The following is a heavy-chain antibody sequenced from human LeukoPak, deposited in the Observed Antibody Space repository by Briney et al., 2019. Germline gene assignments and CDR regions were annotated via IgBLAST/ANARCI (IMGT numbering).Heavy chain of an antibody. J-gene: IGHJ4*02. D-gene: IGHD1-14*01. CDR1: GFTFSNYW. Sequence: GGSLRLSCAASGFTFSNYWMHWVRQAPGKGLVWVSHINSDGSRKNYADSVKGRFTISRDNAKNTLYLQMNSLIAEDTAVYYCARQPDYWGQGTLVTVSS. V-gene: IGHV3-74*01. CDR3: ARQPDY. CDR2: INSDGSRK.